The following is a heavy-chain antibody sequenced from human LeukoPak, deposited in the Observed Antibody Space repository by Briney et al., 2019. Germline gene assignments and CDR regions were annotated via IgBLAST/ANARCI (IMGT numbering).Heavy chain of an antibody. D-gene: IGHD3-22*01. CDR1: GFTFGSYA. V-gene: IGHV3-23*01. CDR2: ISGSGDST. Sequence: PGGSLRLSCAASGFTFGSYAMSWVRQAPGKGLEWVSAISGSGDSTYYADSVKGRFTISRDNSKNTLYLQMNSLRAEDTAIYYCAKGATMVVVGGDYWGQGTLVTVSS. CDR3: AKGATMVVVGGDY. J-gene: IGHJ4*02.